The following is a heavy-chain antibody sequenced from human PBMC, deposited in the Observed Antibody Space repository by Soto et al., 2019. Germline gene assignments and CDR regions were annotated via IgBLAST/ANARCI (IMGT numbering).Heavy chain of an antibody. CDR3: ARDGGDGATYCYYYGMDV. V-gene: IGHV4-34*01. J-gene: IGHJ6*02. D-gene: IGHD5-12*01. CDR1: GGSFSGYY. CDR2: INHSGST. Sequence: PSETLSLTCAVYGGSFSGYYWSWIRQPPGKGLEWIGEINHSGSTNYNPSLKSRVTISVDTSKNQFSLKLSSVTAADTAVYYCARDGGDGATYCYYYGMDVWGQGTTVTVSS.